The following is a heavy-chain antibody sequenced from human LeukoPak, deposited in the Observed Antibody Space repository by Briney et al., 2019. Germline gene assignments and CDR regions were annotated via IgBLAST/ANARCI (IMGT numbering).Heavy chain of an antibody. V-gene: IGHV3-48*01. CDR1: GFTFSSYA. CDR3: TREAPTTVTTLDY. J-gene: IGHJ4*02. D-gene: IGHD4-17*01. CDR2: ISSSRTI. Sequence: GGSLRLSCAAPGFTFSSYAMSWVRQAPGKGLEWVSHISSSRTIYYADPVKGRFTISRDNAKNSLYLQMNSLRAEDTAVYYCTREAPTTVTTLDYWGRGTLVTVSS.